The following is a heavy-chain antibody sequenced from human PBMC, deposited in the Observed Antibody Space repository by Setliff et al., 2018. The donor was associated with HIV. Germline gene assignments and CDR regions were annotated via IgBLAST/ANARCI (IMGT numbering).Heavy chain of an antibody. CDR1: GYTFITYG. V-gene: IGHV1-18*01. CDR2: ISTYNGNT. CDR3: ARDVERYSSHSASGP. Sequence: ASVKVSCKASGYTFITYGISWVRQAPGRGLEWMGWISTYNGNTNYAQKFQGRVTMTRDTFTSTAYMEMRSLRSDDTALYYCARDVERYSSHSASGPWGQGTLVTVSS. D-gene: IGHD6-19*01. J-gene: IGHJ5*02.